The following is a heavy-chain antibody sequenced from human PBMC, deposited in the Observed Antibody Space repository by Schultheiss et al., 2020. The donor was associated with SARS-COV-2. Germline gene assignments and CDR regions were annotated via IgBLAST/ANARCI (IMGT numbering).Heavy chain of an antibody. CDR3: ARAGRYFDWLNDY. V-gene: IGHV4-59*12. J-gene: IGHJ4*02. D-gene: IGHD3-9*01. CDR1: GGSISSYY. Sequence: SETLSLTCTVSGGSISSYYWSWIRQPPGRGLEWIGYIYYSGSTNYNPSLKSRVTISVDTSKNQFSLKLSSVTAADTAVYYCARAGRYFDWLNDYWGQGTLVTVSS. CDR2: IYYSGST.